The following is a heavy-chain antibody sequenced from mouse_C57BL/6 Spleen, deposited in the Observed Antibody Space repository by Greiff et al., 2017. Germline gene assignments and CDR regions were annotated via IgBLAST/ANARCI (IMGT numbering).Heavy chain of an antibody. CDR2: IWRGGST. Sequence: VQLQQSGPGLVQPSQSLSITCTVPGFSLPSYGVHWVCQSPGKGLEWLGVIWRGGSTDYNAAFMSRLSITKDNSKSQVFFKMNSLQAEDTAIYYCARGDYDGYYAMDYWGQGTSVTVSS. V-gene: IGHV2-5*01. D-gene: IGHD2-4*01. CDR1: GFSLPSYG. J-gene: IGHJ4*01. CDR3: ARGDYDGYYAMDY.